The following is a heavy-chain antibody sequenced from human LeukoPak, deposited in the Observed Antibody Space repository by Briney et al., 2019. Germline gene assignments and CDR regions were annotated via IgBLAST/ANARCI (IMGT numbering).Heavy chain of an antibody. D-gene: IGHD2-2*01. Sequence: SETLSLTCAVYGGSFSGYYWSWIRQPPGKGLEWIGEINHSGSTNYNPSLKSRVTISVDTSKNQFSLKLSSVTAADTAVYYCARALYLNQLLRYPFDYWGQGTLVTVSS. J-gene: IGHJ4*02. CDR1: GGSFSGYY. CDR2: INHSGST. V-gene: IGHV4-34*01. CDR3: ARALYLNQLLRYPFDY.